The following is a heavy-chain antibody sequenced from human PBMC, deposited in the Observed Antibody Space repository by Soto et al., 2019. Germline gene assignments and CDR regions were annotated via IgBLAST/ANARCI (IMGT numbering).Heavy chain of an antibody. D-gene: IGHD3-3*01. J-gene: IGHJ5*02. Sequence: SETLSLTCTVSGGSMSSSNWWNWGRQPPGKGLEWIGETYHSGRTNYNPSLKSRVTISVDKSKNHFSLNLSSVTAADTAVYYCAACIXIFGVVTPCNWFDPWGQGTLVTVSS. V-gene: IGHV4-4*02. CDR3: AACIXIFGVVTPCNWFDP. CDR2: TYHSGRT. CDR1: GGSMSSSNW.